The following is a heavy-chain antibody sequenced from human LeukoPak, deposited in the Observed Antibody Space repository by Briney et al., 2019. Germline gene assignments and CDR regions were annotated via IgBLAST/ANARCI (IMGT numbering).Heavy chain of an antibody. J-gene: IGHJ4*02. CDR3: AKGHRSYFDY. CDR2: ISYDGSNK. Sequence: GRSLRLSCAASGFTFSSYGMRWVRQAPGKGLEWVAVISYDGSNKYYADSVKGRFTISRDNSKNTLYLQMNSLRAEDTAVYYCAKGHRSYFDYWGQRTLVTVSS. CDR1: GFTFSSYG. V-gene: IGHV3-30*18.